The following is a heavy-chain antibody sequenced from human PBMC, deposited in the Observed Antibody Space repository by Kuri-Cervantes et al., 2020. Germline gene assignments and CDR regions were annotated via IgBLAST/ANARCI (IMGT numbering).Heavy chain of an antibody. Sequence: ASVKVSCKVSGYTLTELSMHWVRQAPGQGLEWMGWINPNSGGTNYAQKFQGRVTMTRDTSISTAYMELSRLRSDDTAVYYCARGVTMVRGVIGDNWFDPWGQGTLVTVAS. V-gene: IGHV1-2*02. D-gene: IGHD3-10*01. CDR3: ARGVTMVRGVIGDNWFDP. J-gene: IGHJ5*02. CDR1: GYTLTELS. CDR2: INPNSGGT.